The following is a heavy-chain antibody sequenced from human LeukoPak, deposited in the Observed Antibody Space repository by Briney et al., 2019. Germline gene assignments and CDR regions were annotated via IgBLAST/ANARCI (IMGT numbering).Heavy chain of an antibody. CDR2: IYYSGST. D-gene: IGHD3-10*01. CDR3: ARANSELWFGELRLDP. J-gene: IGHJ5*02. V-gene: IGHV4-59*01. CDR1: GGSISSYY. Sequence: SETLSLTCTVSGGSISSYYWSWIRQPPGKGLEWIGYIYYSGSTNYNPSLKSRVTISVDTSKYQFSLKLSSVTAADTAVYYCARANSELWFGELRLDPWGQGTLVTVSS.